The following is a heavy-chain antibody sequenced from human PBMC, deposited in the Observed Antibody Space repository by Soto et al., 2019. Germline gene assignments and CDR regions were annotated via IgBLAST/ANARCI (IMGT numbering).Heavy chain of an antibody. CDR2: IYFSGIT. V-gene: IGHV4-59*01. J-gene: IGHJ3*02. CDR3: ARARSGYNIDAFDI. D-gene: IGHD5-12*01. CDR1: GGSISGYF. Sequence: SETLSLTCTVSGGSISGYFWSWIRQPPGKGLDWVGCIYFSGITNYNPSLKSRVSLLVDTSKNYFSLSLNSVTAADTAVYYCARARSGYNIDAFDIWGQGKMVTVSS.